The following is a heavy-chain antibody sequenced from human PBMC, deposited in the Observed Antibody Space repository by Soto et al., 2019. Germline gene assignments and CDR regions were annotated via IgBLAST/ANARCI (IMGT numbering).Heavy chain of an antibody. Sequence: ASVKVSCKASGYTFTSYYMHWVRQAPGQGLEWMGIINPNSGSTNYAQKFQGRVTMTTDTSTSTAYMELRSLRSDDTAVYYCARRKRPDNNYFDYWGQGTLVTVS. CDR1: GYTFTSYY. V-gene: IGHV1-46*01. CDR3: ARRKRPDNNYFDY. D-gene: IGHD3-9*01. J-gene: IGHJ4*02. CDR2: INPNSGST.